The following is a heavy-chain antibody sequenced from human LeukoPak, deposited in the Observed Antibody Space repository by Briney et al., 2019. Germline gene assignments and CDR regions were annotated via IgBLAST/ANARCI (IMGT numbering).Heavy chain of an antibody. V-gene: IGHV3-74*01. CDR1: GFTFSSYW. CDR3: AKDRGTSLCDAFDI. J-gene: IGHJ3*02. CDR2: INSDGSTT. D-gene: IGHD6-25*01. Sequence: GGSLRLSCVASGFTFSSYWMHWVRQAPGEGLVWVSRINSDGSTTTYADSVKGRFTISRDNAKNALYLQMNSLRAEDTAIYYCAKDRGTSLCDAFDIWGQGTMVTVSS.